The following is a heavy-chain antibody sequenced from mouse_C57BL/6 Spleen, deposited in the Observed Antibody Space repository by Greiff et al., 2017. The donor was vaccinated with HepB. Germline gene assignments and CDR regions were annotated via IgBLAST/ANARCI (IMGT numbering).Heavy chain of an antibody. CDR3: AGRTGTSGHY. CDR2: IDPSDSYT. V-gene: IGHV1-50*01. D-gene: IGHD4-1*01. CDR1: GYTFTSYW. Sequence: QVQLQQPGAELVKPGASVKLSCKASGYTFTSYWMQWVKQRPGQGLEWIGEIDPSDSYTNYNQKFKGKATLTVDTSSSTAYMQLSSLSAEDSAVYCCAGRTGTSGHYWGQGTTLTVSS. J-gene: IGHJ2*01.